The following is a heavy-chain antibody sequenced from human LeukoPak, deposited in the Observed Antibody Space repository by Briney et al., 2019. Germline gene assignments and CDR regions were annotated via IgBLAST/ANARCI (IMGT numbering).Heavy chain of an antibody. CDR2: INPNSGGT. Sequence: GASVKVSCKAAGYTFTVYYMHWVRQAPGQGLGGMGWINPNSGGTNYAQKFQGSVTMTKDTSVSTAYMELSRLRSDDTAVYYCARAPSSSWYYFAYWGQGTLVTVSS. CDR1: GYTFTVYY. D-gene: IGHD6-13*01. CDR3: ARAPSSSWYYFAY. J-gene: IGHJ4*02. V-gene: IGHV1-2*02.